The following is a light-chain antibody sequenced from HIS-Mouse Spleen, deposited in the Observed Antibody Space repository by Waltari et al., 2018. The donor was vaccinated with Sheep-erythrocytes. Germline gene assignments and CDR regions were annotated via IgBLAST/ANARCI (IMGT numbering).Light chain of an antibody. V-gene: IGLV3-1*01. CDR3: QAWDSSTAV. J-gene: IGLJ2*01. CDR1: KLGDKY. CDR2: QDS. Sequence: SYELTQPPSVSVSPGQPASITCSGDKLGDKYAYWYQQKPGQSPVLVIYQDSKRPSGIPERFSGSNSGNTATLTISGTQAMDEADYYCQAWDSSTAVFGGGTKLTVL.